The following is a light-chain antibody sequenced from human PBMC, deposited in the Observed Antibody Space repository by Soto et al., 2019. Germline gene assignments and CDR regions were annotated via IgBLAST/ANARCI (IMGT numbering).Light chain of an antibody. V-gene: IGKV1-5*03. CDR3: QQYNSYSET. Sequence: DIQMTQSPSTLSASVGDRVTITCRASQSISSWLAWYQQKPGKAPKLLTYKASSLESGVPSRFSGSGSATAFTLTISGLQPDDFATDYGQQYNSYSETFGQGTKVEIK. CDR2: KAS. CDR1: QSISSW. J-gene: IGKJ1*01.